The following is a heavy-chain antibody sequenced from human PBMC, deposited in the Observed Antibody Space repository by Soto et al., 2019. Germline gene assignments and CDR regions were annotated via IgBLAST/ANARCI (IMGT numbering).Heavy chain of an antibody. V-gene: IGHV3-74*01. CDR2: VNPDGTTT. CDR3: ARDLAGVDDS. D-gene: IGHD7-27*01. J-gene: IGHJ4*02. Sequence: EVQLVESGGGLVQPGGSLRLSCAASGFTFSTYWMHWVRQVPGKGLVWVSRVNPDGTTTNYAASVKGRFTISRDNAKKTLHLQMNSLRVDDTAVYFCARDLAGVDDSWGQGTLVTVSS. CDR1: GFTFSTYW.